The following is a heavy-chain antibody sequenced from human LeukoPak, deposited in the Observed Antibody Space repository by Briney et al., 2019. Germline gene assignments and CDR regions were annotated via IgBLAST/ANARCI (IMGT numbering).Heavy chain of an antibody. CDR3: ARRPSSGYYAFDI. CDR1: VYTFTSYD. J-gene: IGHJ3*02. D-gene: IGHD3-22*01. Sequence: GASVKVSCKASVYTFTSYDINWVRQATGQGLEWMGWMNPNSGNTGYAQKFQGRVTMTRNTSISTAYMELSSLRSEDTAVYYCARRPSSGYYAFDIWGQGTMVTVSS. CDR2: MNPNSGNT. V-gene: IGHV1-8*01.